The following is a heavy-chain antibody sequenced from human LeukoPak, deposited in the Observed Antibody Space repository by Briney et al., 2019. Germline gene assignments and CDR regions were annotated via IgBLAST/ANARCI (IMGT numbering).Heavy chain of an antibody. V-gene: IGHV1-2*02. Sequence: ASVKVSCKASGFTFTGYYIHWVRQAPGQGLEWMAWINLNSGDTNYAQKFQGRVTVIRDTSISTAYMKLSRLTSDDTATYYCTREDYWGQGALVTVSS. CDR1: GFTFTGYY. CDR2: INLNSGDT. CDR3: TREDY. J-gene: IGHJ4*02.